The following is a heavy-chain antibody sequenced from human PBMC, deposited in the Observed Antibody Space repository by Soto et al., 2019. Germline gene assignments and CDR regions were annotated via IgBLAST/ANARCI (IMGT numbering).Heavy chain of an antibody. D-gene: IGHD2-2*03. CDR1: GGTFSSYA. J-gene: IGHJ6*02. CDR2: IIPIFGTA. CDR3: ARRPGYCSRTSCRYYYYGMDV. Sequence: QVQLVQSGAEVKKPGSSVKVSCKASGGTFSSYAISWVRQAPGQGLEWMGGIIPIFGTANYAQKFQGRVTITADKSTSTAYMELSSLRSEDTAVYYCARRPGYCSRTSCRYYYYGMDVWGQGTTVTVAS. V-gene: IGHV1-69*06.